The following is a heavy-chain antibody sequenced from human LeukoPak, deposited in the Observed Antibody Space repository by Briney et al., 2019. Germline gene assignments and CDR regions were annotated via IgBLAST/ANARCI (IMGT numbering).Heavy chain of an antibody. J-gene: IGHJ4*02. V-gene: IGHV3-23*01. CDR1: GFTFSSYA. D-gene: IGHD4-17*01. CDR3: AKRNNLDYGDSDY. CDR2: ISGSGGST. Sequence: GGSLRLSCAASGFTFSSYAMSWVRQAPGKGLEWVSAISGSGGSTYYADSVKGRFTISRGNSKNTLYLQMNSLRAEGTAVYYCAKRNNLDYGDSDYWGQGTLVTVSS.